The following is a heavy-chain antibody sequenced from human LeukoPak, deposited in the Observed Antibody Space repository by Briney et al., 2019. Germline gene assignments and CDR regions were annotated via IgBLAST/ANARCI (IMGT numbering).Heavy chain of an antibody. CDR1: GFTFSSYS. D-gene: IGHD2-15*01. V-gene: IGHV3-48*01. J-gene: IGHJ4*02. Sequence: GGSLRLSCAASGFTFSSYSMNWVRQAPGKGLEWVSYISSSSSTIYYADSVKGRFTISRDNAENSLFLQMNSLRAEDTAVYYCARGDCNGGSCYLSLTTIDYWGQGTLVTVPS. CDR2: ISSSSSTI. CDR3: ARGDCNGGSCYLSLTTIDY.